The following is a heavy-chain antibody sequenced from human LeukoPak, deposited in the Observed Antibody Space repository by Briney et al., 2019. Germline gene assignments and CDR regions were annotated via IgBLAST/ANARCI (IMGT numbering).Heavy chain of an antibody. V-gene: IGHV4-61*01. Sequence: SDSLSLTCTLSGGSVSSGSNYWSWIRQPPGKGLEWIGYIYYSGRTNDNPSLKSRVTISVDTSKNQFSLKLSSVTAADTAVYYCAREARFSTSEDYWGQGTLVTVSS. CDR2: IYYSGRT. J-gene: IGHJ4*02. D-gene: IGHD5/OR15-5a*01. CDR1: GGSVSSGSNY. CDR3: AREARFSTSEDY.